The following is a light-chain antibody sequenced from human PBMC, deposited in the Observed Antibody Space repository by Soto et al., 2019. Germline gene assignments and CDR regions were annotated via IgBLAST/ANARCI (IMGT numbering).Light chain of an antibody. CDR3: TSYTSISTLV. V-gene: IGLV2-14*01. CDR1: SSDVGGYDF. J-gene: IGLJ2*01. CDR2: EVS. Sequence: QSALTQPASVSGSPGQSITISCTGTSSDVGGYDFVSWYQQHPGKAPKLMIYEVSSRPSGVSNRSSGSKSSNTASLTISGLQAEDEADYYCTSYTSISTLVFGGGTKLTLL.